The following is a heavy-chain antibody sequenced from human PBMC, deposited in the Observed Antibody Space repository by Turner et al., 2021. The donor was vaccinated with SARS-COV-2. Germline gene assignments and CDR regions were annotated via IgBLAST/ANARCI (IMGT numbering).Heavy chain of an antibody. J-gene: IGHJ4*02. D-gene: IGHD4-17*01. CDR2: IYYSGST. CDR1: GGSISSTTYY. Sequence: QLQLQESGPGLVKPSETLSLTCTVSGGSISSTTYYWGWIRQPPGKGLEWIGTIYYSGSTYYNPSLKSRVTISVDTSKNQFALRRNSVTEEDTAVYDGERHASMTTVTFNYWGQGTLVTVSS. V-gene: IGHV4-39*01. CDR3: ERHASMTTVTFNY.